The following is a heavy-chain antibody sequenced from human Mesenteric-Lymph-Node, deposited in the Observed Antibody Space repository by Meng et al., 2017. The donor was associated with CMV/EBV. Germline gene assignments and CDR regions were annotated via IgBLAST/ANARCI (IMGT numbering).Heavy chain of an antibody. D-gene: IGHD2-15*01. CDR2: IYYSGST. V-gene: IGHV4-59*01. CDR1: GGSISSYY. J-gene: IGHJ5*02. Sequence: GSLRLSCTVSGGSISSYYWSWIRQPPGKGLEWIGYIYYSGSTNYNPSLKSRVTISVDTSKNQFSLKLSSVTAADTAVYYCARDRDNCSGGSCYSGWFDPWGQGTLVTVSS. CDR3: ARDRDNCSGGSCYSGWFDP.